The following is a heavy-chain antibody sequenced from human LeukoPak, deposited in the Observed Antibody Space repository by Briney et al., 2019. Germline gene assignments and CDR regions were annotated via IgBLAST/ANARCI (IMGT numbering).Heavy chain of an antibody. CDR1: GFTFSGYW. CDR3: ARERILPY. D-gene: IGHD2-15*01. Sequence: GGSLRLSCAASGFTFSGYWMSWVRQAPGKGPEWVANIKQDGNEKYYVDSVRGRFTISRDNAKNSLYLQMNSLRAEDTAVYYCARERILPYWGQGTLVTVSS. V-gene: IGHV3-7*03. CDR2: IKQDGNEK. J-gene: IGHJ4*02.